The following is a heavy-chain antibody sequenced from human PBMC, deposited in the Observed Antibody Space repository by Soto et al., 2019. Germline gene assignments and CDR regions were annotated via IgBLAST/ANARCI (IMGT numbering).Heavy chain of an antibody. CDR3: AKDRSNSCWFLHFQY. V-gene: IGHV3-9*01. CDR2: ISWNSGFI. Sequence: EVELVESGGGLVQPGRSLRLYCVASGFKFDDYAMHWVRQVPGKGLEWVAGISWNSGFIAYADSVKGRFTISRDNAKDSVYLEMNSLKPEDTAFYYCAKDRSNSCWFLHFQYWVQGSLVTVSS. J-gene: IGHJ1*01. D-gene: IGHD6-19*01. CDR1: GFKFDDYA.